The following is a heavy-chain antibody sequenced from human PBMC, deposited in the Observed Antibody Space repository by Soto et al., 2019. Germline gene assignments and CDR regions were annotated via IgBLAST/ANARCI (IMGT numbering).Heavy chain of an antibody. CDR2: IWYDGSNK. J-gene: IGHJ4*02. V-gene: IGHV3-33*01. CDR3: ARDGLRELRYVFDY. D-gene: IGHD5-12*01. CDR1: GFTFSSYG. Sequence: GGSLRLSCAASGFTFSSYGMHWVRQAPGKGLEWVAVIWYDGSNKYYADSVKGRFTISRDNSKNTLYLQVNSLRAEDTAVYYCARDGLRELRYVFDYWGQGTLVTVSS.